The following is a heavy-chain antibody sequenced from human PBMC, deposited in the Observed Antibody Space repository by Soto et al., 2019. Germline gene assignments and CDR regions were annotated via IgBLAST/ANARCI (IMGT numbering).Heavy chain of an antibody. CDR3: AHKGPEDWPLDY. Sequence: QITLKESGPTLVRPTQTLTLTCAFSGFSLSTSGVGVGWIRQPPGKALEWLAVIYWDDSKHYSPSLRSRLTITKDTSKNQVVLTMTNMDPMDTGTYSRAHKGPEDWPLDYWGQGPLVTVSS. V-gene: IGHV2-5*02. J-gene: IGHJ4*02. CDR2: IYWDDSK. D-gene: IGHD3-9*01. CDR1: GFSLSTSGVG.